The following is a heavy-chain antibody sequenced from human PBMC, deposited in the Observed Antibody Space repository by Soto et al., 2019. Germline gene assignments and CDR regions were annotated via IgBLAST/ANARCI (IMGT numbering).Heavy chain of an antibody. CDR2: ISYDGSNK. CDR3: AKPSYDHSGYPSYYFDY. CDR1: GFTFSSYA. D-gene: IGHD3-22*01. V-gene: IGHV3-30*18. Sequence: QVQLVESGGTVVQPGRSLRLYCAASGFTFSSYAMVRQAPGKGLEWVALISYDGSNKYYADSVKGRFTISRDNSKNTLYLQMNSLRAEDTAVYYCAKPSYDHSGYPSYYFDYWGQGTLVTVSS. J-gene: IGHJ4*02.